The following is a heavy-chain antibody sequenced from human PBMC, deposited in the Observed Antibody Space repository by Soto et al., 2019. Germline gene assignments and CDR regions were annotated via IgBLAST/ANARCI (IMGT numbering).Heavy chain of an antibody. CDR2: INHSGST. CDR1: GGSFSGYY. J-gene: IGHJ3*02. CDR3: AREGLLLWFGEFLHDAFDI. Sequence: QVQLQQWGAGLLKPSETLSLTCAVYGGSFSGYYWSWIRQPPGKGLEWIGEINHSGSTNYNPSLKSRVTISVDTSKNQFSLKLSSVTAADTAVYYCAREGLLLWFGEFLHDAFDIWGQGTMVTVSS. D-gene: IGHD3-10*01. V-gene: IGHV4-34*01.